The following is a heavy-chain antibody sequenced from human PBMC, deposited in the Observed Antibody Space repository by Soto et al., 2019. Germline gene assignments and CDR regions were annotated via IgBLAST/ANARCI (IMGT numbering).Heavy chain of an antibody. CDR1: GYSFTSYW. D-gene: IGHD4-17*01. J-gene: IGHJ6*02. CDR3: AYSTVTTDYYYYYGMDV. V-gene: IGHV5-10-1*01. Sequence: PGESLKISCKGSGYSFTSYWISWVRQMPGKVLEWMGRIDPSDSYTNYSPSFQGHVTISADKSISTAYLQWSSLKASDTAMYYCAYSTVTTDYYYYYGMDVWGQGXTVTVSS. CDR2: IDPSDSYT.